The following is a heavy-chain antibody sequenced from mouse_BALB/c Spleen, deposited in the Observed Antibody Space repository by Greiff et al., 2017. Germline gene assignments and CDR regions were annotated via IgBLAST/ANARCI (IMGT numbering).Heavy chain of an antibody. Sequence: DVMLVESGGGLVKPGGSLKLSCAASGFTFSSYAMSWVRQSPEKRLEWVAEISSGGSYTYYPDTVTGRFTISRDNAKNTLYLEMSSLRSEDTAMYYCARDRDIRLPTPFFAYWGQGTLVTVSA. V-gene: IGHV5-9-4*01. CDR2: ISSGGSYT. J-gene: IGHJ3*01. D-gene: IGHD5-5*01. CDR1: GFTFSSYA. CDR3: ARDRDIRLPTPFFAY.